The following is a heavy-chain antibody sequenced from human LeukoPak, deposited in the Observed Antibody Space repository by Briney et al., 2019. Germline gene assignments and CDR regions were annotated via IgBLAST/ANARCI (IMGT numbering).Heavy chain of an antibody. Sequence: ASVKISCKVSGYTLTDYYMHWVQQAPGKGLEWMGLVDPEDGETIYAEKFQGRVTITADTSTDTAYMELSSLRSEDTAVYYCATVEMATINVVDYWGRGTLVTVSS. CDR1: GYTLTDYY. J-gene: IGHJ4*02. V-gene: IGHV1-69-2*01. CDR2: VDPEDGET. D-gene: IGHD5-24*01. CDR3: ATVEMATINVVDY.